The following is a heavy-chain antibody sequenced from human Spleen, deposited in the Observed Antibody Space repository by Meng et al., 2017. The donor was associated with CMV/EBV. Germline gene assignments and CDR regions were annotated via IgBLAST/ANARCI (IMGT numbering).Heavy chain of an antibody. CDR2: IYYSGST. CDR3: AKVDNWDDEGYYFDF. J-gene: IGHJ4*02. D-gene: IGHD1-20*01. V-gene: IGHV4-59*01. CDR1: GGSISSYY. Sequence: SETLSLTCTVSGGSISSYYWSWIRQPPGKGLEWIGYIYYSGSTNYNPSLKSRVTISVDTSKNQFSLKLSSVTAADTAVYYCAKVDNWDDEGYYFDFWGRGTLVTVSS.